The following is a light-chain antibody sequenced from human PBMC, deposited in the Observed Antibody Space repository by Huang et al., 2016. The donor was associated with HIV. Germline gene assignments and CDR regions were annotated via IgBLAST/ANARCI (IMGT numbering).Light chain of an antibody. V-gene: IGKV3-15*01. CDR2: GAS. CDR1: QGVSRN. Sequence: EIVMTQSPATLSVSPGERATLSCRASQGVSRNLAWYQQKPGQAPRLVIYGASTRATGIPARFSGSGAGTEFDLTISSLQSEDVDVEFCQQYNNWPPLTFGGGTKVEIK. J-gene: IGKJ4*01. CDR3: QQYNNWPPLT.